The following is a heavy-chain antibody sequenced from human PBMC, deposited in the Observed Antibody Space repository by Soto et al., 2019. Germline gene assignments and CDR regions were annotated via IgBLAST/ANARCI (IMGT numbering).Heavy chain of an antibody. J-gene: IGHJ5*02. CDR3: ARDSSDSWYSPMDP. D-gene: IGHD6-13*01. Sequence: SQTLSLTGTVSGGSVTNYCWSWDRQSPGKGLEWLGYVYYTGRTNYNPSLASRVIVSVDTSKNQFSLKLSSVTAADTAVYYCARDSSDSWYSPMDPWGQGILVTVSS. CDR2: VYYTGRT. CDR1: GGSVTNYC. V-gene: IGHV4-59*02.